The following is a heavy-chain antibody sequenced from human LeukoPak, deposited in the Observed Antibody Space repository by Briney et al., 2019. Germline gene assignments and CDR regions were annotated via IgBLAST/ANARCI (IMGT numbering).Heavy chain of an antibody. CDR3: ARASSPIVGVVALYYFDY. CDR1: GYTFTCYY. CDR2: INPNSGGT. J-gene: IGHJ4*02. V-gene: IGHV1-2*06. Sequence: ASVKVSCKASGYTFTCYYMHWVRQGPGQGLEWMGRINPNSGGTNYAQKFRGRVTMTRDTSISTAYMELSRLRSDDTAVYYCARASSPIVGVVALYYFDYWGQGTLVTLSS. D-gene: IGHD3-3*01.